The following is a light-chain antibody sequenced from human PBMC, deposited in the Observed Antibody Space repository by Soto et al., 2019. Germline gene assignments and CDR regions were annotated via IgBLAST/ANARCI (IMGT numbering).Light chain of an antibody. CDR1: QSLVYGDGNIY. Sequence: DVVMTHSALSLSAKLIHPASISCRTSQSLVYGDGNIYLNWFHQRPGQPPKRLIYKVSNRDSGVPDRFSGSGSGTDFTLTISSLEPEDSAVYHCQQRSNWPSITFGQGTRLEI. CDR2: KVS. CDR3: QQRSNWPSIT. V-gene: IGKV2-30*01. J-gene: IGKJ5*01.